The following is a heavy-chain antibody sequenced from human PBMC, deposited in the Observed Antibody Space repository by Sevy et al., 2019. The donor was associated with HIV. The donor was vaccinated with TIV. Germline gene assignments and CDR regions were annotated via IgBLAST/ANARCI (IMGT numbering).Heavy chain of an antibody. V-gene: IGHV3-21*01. CDR1: GFTFSSYS. CDR2: ISSSSSYI. J-gene: IGHJ4*02. CDR3: ARVPNGGEYYFDY. Sequence: GGSLRLSCAASGFTFSSYSMNWVRQAPGKGLEWVSSISSSSSYIYYADSVKGRFTISRDNAKNSLYLRMNSLRAEDTAVYYCARVPNGGEYYFDYWGQGTLVTVSS. D-gene: IGHD2-8*01.